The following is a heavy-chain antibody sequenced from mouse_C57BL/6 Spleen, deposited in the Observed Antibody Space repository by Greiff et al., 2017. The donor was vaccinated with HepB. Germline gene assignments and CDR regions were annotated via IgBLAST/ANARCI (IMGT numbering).Heavy chain of an antibody. CDR1: GYTFTDYE. CDR2: IDPETGGT. V-gene: IGHV1-15*01. D-gene: IGHD1-1*01. CDR3: TKDYGSVYAMDY. J-gene: IGHJ4*01. Sequence: VQLQQSGAELVRPGASVTLSCKASGYTFTDYEMHWVKQTPVHGLEWIGAIDPETGGTAYNQKFKGKAILTADKSSSTAYMELRSLTSEDSAVYYCTKDYGSVYAMDYWGQGTSVTVSS.